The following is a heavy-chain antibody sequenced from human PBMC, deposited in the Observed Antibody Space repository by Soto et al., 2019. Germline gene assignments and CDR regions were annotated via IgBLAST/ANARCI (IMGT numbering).Heavy chain of an antibody. J-gene: IGHJ5*02. CDR3: AREPYCTNGVCTWGWFDP. CDR1: VGSIISGDYY. D-gene: IGHD2-8*01. CDR2: IYYSGST. Sequence: PSETLSLTCTFSVGSIISGDYYWSWIRQPPGKGLEWIGYIYYSGSTYYNPSLKSRVTISVDTSKNQFSLKLSSVTAADTAVYYCAREPYCTNGVCTWGWFDPWGQGTLVTVSS. V-gene: IGHV4-30-4*01.